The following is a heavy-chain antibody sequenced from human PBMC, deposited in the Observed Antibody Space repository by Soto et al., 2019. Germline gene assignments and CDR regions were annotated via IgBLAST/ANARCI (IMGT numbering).Heavy chain of an antibody. D-gene: IGHD1-20*01. V-gene: IGHV1-3*01. CDR3: ASSVAITVDTYT. J-gene: IGHJ4*02. CDR2: INPGNGNT. Sequence: ASVKVSCKASGYTFTSYAMHWVRQAPGQRLEWMGWINPGNGNTKYSQRFQGRVTITRDTSASTAYMELSSLRSEDTAVYHCASSVAITVDTYTWGQGNLVTVSS. CDR1: GYTFTSYA.